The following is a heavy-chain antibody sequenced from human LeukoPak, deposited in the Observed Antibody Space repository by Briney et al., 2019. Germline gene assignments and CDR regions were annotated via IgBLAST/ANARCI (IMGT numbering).Heavy chain of an antibody. CDR1: GGSFSGYY. J-gene: IGHJ4*02. D-gene: IGHD5-18*01. Sequence: PSETLSLTCVVYGGSFSGYYWSWIRQPPGKGLEWIGEINHSGSTNNNPSLKSRVSISIDTSKNQFSLTLNSVTAADTAVYYCARGRDSYGPTRSRSFDYWGQGTLVTVSS. CDR2: INHSGST. CDR3: ARGRDSYGPTRSRSFDY. V-gene: IGHV4-34*01.